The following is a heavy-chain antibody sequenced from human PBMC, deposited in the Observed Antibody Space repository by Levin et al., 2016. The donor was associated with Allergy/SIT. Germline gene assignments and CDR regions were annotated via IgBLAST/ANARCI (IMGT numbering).Heavy chain of an antibody. CDR1: GDSLTDYY. V-gene: IGHV4-59*01. CDR2: IYYSGGT. CDR3: ARGGYSFGTKDYFDS. D-gene: IGHD3-10*01. J-gene: IGHJ4*02. Sequence: SETLSLTCTVSGDSLTDYYWSWIRQPPGKGLEWIGYIYYSGGTNYNPSLKSRISISVDTSKNQFSLKLSSMSPADTAVYYCARGGYSFGTKDYFDSWGPGTLVTVSS.